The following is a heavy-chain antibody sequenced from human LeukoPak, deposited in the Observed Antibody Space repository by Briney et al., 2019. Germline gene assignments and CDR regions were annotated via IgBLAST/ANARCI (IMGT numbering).Heavy chain of an antibody. CDR3: ARACGGDCYYYYYYMDV. CDR1: GFTFSSYA. V-gene: IGHV3-30*04. Sequence: GGSLRLSCAASGFTFSSYAMHWVRQAPGKGLEWVAVISYTGSNKYYADSVKGRFTISRDNSKNTLYLQMNSLRAEDTAVYYCARACGGDCYYYYYYMDVWGKGTTVTVSS. CDR2: ISYTGSNK. J-gene: IGHJ6*03. D-gene: IGHD2-21*02.